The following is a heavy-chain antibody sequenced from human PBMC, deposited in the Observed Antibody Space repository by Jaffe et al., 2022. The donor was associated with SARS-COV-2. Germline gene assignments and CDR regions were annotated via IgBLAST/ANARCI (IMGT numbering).Heavy chain of an antibody. J-gene: IGHJ5*02. D-gene: IGHD6-13*01. CDR3: ARGGQYSNSFSPKFDP. Sequence: QVQLQESGPGLVKPSETLSLTCTVSGYSISSGYYWGWIRQPPGKGLEWIGSIHHSGNTYYNPSLKSRVTISVDTSKNQFSLKLSSVTAADTAVYYCARGGQYSNSFSPKFDPWGQGTLVTVSS. CDR2: IHHSGNT. CDR1: GYSISSGYY. V-gene: IGHV4-38-2*02.